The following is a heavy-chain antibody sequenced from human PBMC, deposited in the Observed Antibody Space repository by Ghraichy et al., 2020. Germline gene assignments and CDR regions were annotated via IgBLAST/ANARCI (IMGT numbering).Heavy chain of an antibody. V-gene: IGHV4-34*01. CDR2: INHSGST. CDR3: ARMIVTLYYFDY. J-gene: IGHJ4*02. Sequence: SETLSLTCAVYGGSFSGYYWSWIRQPPGKGLEWIGEINHSGSTNYNPSLKSRVTISVDTSKNQFSLKLSSVTAADTAVYYCARMIVTLYYFDYWGQGTLVTVSS. CDR1: GGSFSGYY. D-gene: IGHD3-22*01.